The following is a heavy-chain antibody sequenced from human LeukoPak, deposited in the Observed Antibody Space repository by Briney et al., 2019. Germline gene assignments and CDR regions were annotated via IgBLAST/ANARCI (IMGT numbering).Heavy chain of an antibody. J-gene: IGHJ4*02. V-gene: IGHV3-30-3*01. CDR2: ISYDGSNK. D-gene: IGHD5-12*01. Sequence: GGSLRLSCAASGFTFSSYAMHWVRQAPGKGLEWVAVISYDGSNKYYADSVKGRFTISRDNSKNTLYLQMNSLRAEDTAVYYCARSNSGYDWGSAFDYWGQGTLVTVSS. CDR1: GFTFSSYA. CDR3: ARSNSGYDWGSAFDY.